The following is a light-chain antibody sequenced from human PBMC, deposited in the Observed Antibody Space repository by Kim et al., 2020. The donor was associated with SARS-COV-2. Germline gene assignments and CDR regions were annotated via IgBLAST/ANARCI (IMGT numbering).Light chain of an antibody. Sequence: SPGQSITISCTGTSSDVGGYNYVSWYQQHPGKAPKLMIYDVSNRPSGVSNRFSGSKSGNTASLTISGLQAEDEADYYCSSYTSSGVFGGGTQLTVL. CDR1: SSDVGGYNY. J-gene: IGLJ3*02. CDR3: SSYTSSGV. CDR2: DVS. V-gene: IGLV2-14*03.